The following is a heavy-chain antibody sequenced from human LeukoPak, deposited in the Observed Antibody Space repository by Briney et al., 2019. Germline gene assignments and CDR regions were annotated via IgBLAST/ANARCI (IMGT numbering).Heavy chain of an antibody. D-gene: IGHD4-17*01. V-gene: IGHV3-7*01. Sequence: GESLRLSCAASGFTFSSYWKTWVRQAPAQGQELVANIKQDGSENYNFDSVKGRFTISRDNSKSSLYLQMNSLRAEDTAVYSCARAAHGDYAYDSWGKGTLVTVAS. CDR1: GFTFSSYW. J-gene: IGHJ4*02. CDR2: IKQDGSEN. CDR3: ARAAHGDYAYDS.